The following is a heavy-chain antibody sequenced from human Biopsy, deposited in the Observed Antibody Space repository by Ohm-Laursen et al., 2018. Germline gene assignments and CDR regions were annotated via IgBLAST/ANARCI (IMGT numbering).Heavy chain of an antibody. Sequence: SVKVSCKTSTGTFDSYGVTWVRQAPGQGLEWMGRIIPILRTTTYAPKFQGRVTFTADKSSSTAYLELSSLTSEDTAMFYCAREAVGYQLPCDDWGQGTLVTVSS. V-gene: IGHV1-69*04. D-gene: IGHD2-15*01. CDR3: AREAVGYQLPCDD. CDR1: TGTFDSYG. J-gene: IGHJ4*02. CDR2: IIPILRTT.